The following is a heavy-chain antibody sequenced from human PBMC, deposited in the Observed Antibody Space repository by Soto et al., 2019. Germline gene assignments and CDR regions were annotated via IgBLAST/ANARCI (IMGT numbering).Heavy chain of an antibody. V-gene: IGHV1-46*01. D-gene: IGHD2-15*01. J-gene: IGHJ5*02. Sequence: ASVKVSCKASGYTFTSYYMHWVRQAPGQGLEWMGIINPSGGSTSYAQKFQGRVTMTRDTSTSTVYMELSSLRSEDTAVYYCARDPRGKKKIVGVVAGWFDPGGQGTLVPVS. CDR2: INPSGGST. CDR3: ARDPRGKKKIVGVVAGWFDP. CDR1: GYTFTSYY.